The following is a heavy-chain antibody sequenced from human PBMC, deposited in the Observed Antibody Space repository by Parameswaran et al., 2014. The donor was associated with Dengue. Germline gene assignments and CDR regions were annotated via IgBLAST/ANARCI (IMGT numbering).Heavy chain of an antibody. CDR3: ARERWELLEDDYYGMDV. J-gene: IGHJ6*02. V-gene: IGHV1-2*02. CDR2: INPNSGGT. Sequence: WVRQAPGQGLEWMGWINPNSGGTNYAQKFQGRVTMTRDTSISTAYMELSRLRSDDTAVYYCARERWELLEDDYYGMDVWGQGTTVTVSS. D-gene: IGHD1-26*01.